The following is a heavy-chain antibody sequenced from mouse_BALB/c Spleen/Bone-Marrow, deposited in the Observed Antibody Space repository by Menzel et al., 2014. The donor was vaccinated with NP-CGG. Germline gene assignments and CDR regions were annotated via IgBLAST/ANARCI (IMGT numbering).Heavy chain of an antibody. J-gene: IGHJ2*02. Sequence: EVQLQQSGPGLVKPSQTVSLTCTVTGISIXTGNYRWSWIRQFPGNKLEWIGYIYYSGTITYNPSLTSRTTITRDTSXNQFFLEMNSLTAEDTATYYCARDGNYDGYFDYWGQGPSLTVSS. D-gene: IGHD2-1*01. CDR3: ARDGNYDGYFDY. V-gene: IGHV3-5*02. CDR2: IYYSGTI. CDR1: GISIXTGNYR.